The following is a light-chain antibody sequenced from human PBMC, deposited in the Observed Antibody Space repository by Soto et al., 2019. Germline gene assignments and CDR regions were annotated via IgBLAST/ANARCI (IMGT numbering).Light chain of an antibody. CDR2: EVD. V-gene: IGLV2-23*02. J-gene: IGLJ3*02. Sequence: QSVLTQPASVSGSPGQSITISCTGTSSNIGSYDFVSWYRQYPGKAPELIIYEVDQRPSTFFDRFSASKSGNTASLTVSGLQSDDEADYYCCSYAGQNTLVFGGGTKVTVL. CDR1: SSNIGSYDF. CDR3: CSYAGQNTLV.